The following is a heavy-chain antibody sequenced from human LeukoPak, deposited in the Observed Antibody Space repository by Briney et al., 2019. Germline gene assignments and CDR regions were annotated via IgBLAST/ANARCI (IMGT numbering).Heavy chain of an antibody. V-gene: IGHV3-33*01. Sequence: PGGSLRLSCAASGFTFSSYGMHWVRQAPGKGLEWVAVILSDGSKEFYTDSVKGRFTISRDNSKNTLYLQMNSLRAEDTAVYYCARGSTTVTSRGYFDYWGQGTLVTVSS. D-gene: IGHD4-17*01. CDR2: ILSDGSKE. CDR1: GFTFSSYG. J-gene: IGHJ4*02. CDR3: ARGSTTVTSRGYFDY.